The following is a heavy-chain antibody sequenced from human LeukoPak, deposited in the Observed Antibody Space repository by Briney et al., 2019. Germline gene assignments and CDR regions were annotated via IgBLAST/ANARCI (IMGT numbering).Heavy chain of an antibody. Sequence: PSETLTLTCTVSGGSISSYYWSWIRQPPGKGLEWIGYIYYSGGTNYNPSLKSRVTISVDTSKSQFSLKLSSVTAADTAVYYCARVAMSGYSSSWFDYWGQGVLVTVSS. D-gene: IGHD6-13*01. J-gene: IGHJ4*02. CDR1: GGSISSYY. V-gene: IGHV4-59*01. CDR2: IYYSGGT. CDR3: ARVAMSGYSSSWFDY.